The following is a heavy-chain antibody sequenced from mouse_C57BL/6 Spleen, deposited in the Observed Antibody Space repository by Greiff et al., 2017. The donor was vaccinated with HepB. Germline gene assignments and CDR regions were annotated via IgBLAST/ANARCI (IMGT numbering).Heavy chain of an antibody. CDR1: GYAFSSYW. CDR3: ARRDYYGSSNAMDY. Sequence: VQLQQSGAELVKPGASVKISCKASGYAFSSYWMNWVKQRPGKGLEWIGQIYPGDGDTTYNGKFKGKATLTADKSSSTAYMQLSSLTSEDSAVYFCARRDYYGSSNAMDYWGQGTSVTVSS. V-gene: IGHV1-80*01. J-gene: IGHJ4*01. D-gene: IGHD1-1*01. CDR2: IYPGDGDT.